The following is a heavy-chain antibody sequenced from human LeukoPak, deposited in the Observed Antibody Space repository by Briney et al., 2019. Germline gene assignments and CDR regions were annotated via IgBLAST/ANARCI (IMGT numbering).Heavy chain of an antibody. D-gene: IGHD5-12*01. CDR3: ARDYEVATRTHFDY. CDR1: GFTFSSYS. CDR2: ISSSSSYI. Sequence: GGSLRLSCAASGFTFSSYSMNWVRQAPGKGLEWVSSISSSSSYIYYADSVKGRFTISRDNAKNSLYLQMNSLRAEGTAVYYCARDYEVATRTHFDYWGQGTLVTVSS. V-gene: IGHV3-21*01. J-gene: IGHJ4*02.